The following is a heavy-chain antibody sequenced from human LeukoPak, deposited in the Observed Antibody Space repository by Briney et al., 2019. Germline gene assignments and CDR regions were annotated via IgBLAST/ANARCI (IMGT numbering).Heavy chain of an antibody. CDR1: GGTFSSYA. CDR3: ARGWVGCSSTSCYGSYYYYYMDV. V-gene: IGHV1-69*05. D-gene: IGHD2-2*01. CDR2: IIPIFGTA. Sequence: SVKVSCKASGGTFSSYAISWVRQAPGQGLEWMGGIIPIFGTANYAQKFQGRVTITTDESTSTADIELSSLRSEDTAGYYCARGWVGCSSTSCYGSYYYYYMDVWEKGPRSPSP. J-gene: IGHJ6*03.